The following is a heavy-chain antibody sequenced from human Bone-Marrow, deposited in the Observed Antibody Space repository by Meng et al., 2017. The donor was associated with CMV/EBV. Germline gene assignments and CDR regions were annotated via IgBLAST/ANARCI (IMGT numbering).Heavy chain of an antibody. CDR1: TFTSYE. D-gene: IGHD3-16*02. V-gene: IGHV1-8*01. J-gene: IGHJ4*02. CDR2: MNPNSGNT. CDR3: ARGLGIMITFGGVIARDY. Sequence: TFTSYEINGVRQATGQGLEWMGWMNPNSGNTGYAQKFQGRVTMTRNTSISTAYMELSSLRSEDTAVYYCARGLGIMITFGGVIARDYWGQGTLVTVSS.